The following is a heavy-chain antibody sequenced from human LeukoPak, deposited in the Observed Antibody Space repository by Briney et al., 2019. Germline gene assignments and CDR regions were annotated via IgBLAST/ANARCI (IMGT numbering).Heavy chain of an antibody. J-gene: IGHJ4*02. CDR2: IYASGST. V-gene: IGHV4-4*07. CDR3: ARTRDDYVWGSYRYTLVFDY. Sequence: SETLSLTCTVSGGSISSYYWSWIRQPAGKGLEWIGRIYASGSTNYNPSLKSRVTMSVDTSKNQFSLKLSSVTAADTAVYYCARTRDDYVWGSYRYTLVFDYWGQGTLVTVSS. D-gene: IGHD3-16*02. CDR1: GGSISSYY.